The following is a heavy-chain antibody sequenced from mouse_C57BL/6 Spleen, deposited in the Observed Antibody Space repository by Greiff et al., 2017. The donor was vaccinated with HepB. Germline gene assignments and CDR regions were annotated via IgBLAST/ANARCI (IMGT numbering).Heavy chain of an antibody. Sequence: EIQLQQSGPELVKPGASVKISCKASGYTFTDYYMNWVKQSHGKSLEWIGDINPNNGGTSYNQKFKGKATLTVDKSSSTAYMELRSLTSEDSAVYYWARGTTAEAWFAYWGQGTLVTVAA. V-gene: IGHV1-26*01. CDR3: ARGTTAEAWFAY. CDR2: INPNNGGT. D-gene: IGHD3-1*01. CDR1: GYTFTDYY. J-gene: IGHJ3*01.